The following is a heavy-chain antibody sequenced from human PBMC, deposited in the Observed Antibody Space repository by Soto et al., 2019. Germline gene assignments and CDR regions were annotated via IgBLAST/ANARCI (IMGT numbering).Heavy chain of an antibody. CDR3: AKRPSCDTISCFRFDC. CDR2: ITSGGGT. CDR1: GFTFNNYA. J-gene: IGHJ4*01. D-gene: IGHD3-10*01. V-gene: IGHV3-23*01. Sequence: GGSLRLSCAASGFTFNNYAMSWVRQAPGKGLEWVSAITSGGGTYYADSVKGRFTISRDNSKSTLYLQMNSLRADDTAVYYCAKRPSCDTISCFRFDCWGHGTLVTVSS.